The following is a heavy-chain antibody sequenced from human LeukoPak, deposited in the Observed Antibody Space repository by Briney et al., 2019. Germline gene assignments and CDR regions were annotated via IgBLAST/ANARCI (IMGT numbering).Heavy chain of an antibody. J-gene: IGHJ4*02. CDR2: INSDGSST. D-gene: IGHD4-17*01. Sequence: PGGSLRLSCAASGFTFSSYWMPWVRQAPGKGLVWVSRINSDGSSTSYADSVKGRFTISRDNAKNTLYLQMSSLRAEDTAVYYCARSPHDYGFYYSDCWGQGTLVTVSS. CDR1: GFTFSSYW. CDR3: ARSPHDYGFYYSDC. V-gene: IGHV3-74*01.